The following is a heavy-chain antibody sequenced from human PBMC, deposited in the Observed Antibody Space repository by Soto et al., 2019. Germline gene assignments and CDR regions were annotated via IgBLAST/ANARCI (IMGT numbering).Heavy chain of an antibody. CDR2: VGGSGSDT. Sequence: LRLSCSASAINFRSYAMSWVRQAPGKGLEWVSAVGGSGSDTYYADSVKGRFTISRDDSKNTLYLHMSSLRVEDTAIYYCAKRQSFAFSSGYLPFFDYWGQGTPVTVSS. D-gene: IGHD3-3*01. CDR1: AINFRSYA. V-gene: IGHV3-23*01. J-gene: IGHJ4*02. CDR3: AKRQSFAFSSGYLPFFDY.